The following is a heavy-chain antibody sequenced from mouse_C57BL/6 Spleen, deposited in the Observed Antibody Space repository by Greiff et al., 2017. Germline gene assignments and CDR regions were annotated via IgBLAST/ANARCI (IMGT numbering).Heavy chain of an antibody. Sequence: EVKLVESEGGLVQPGSSMKLSCTASGFTFSDYYMAWVRQVPEKGLEWVANINYDGSSPYYLDSLKSRFLISRANAKNTLYLQMSSLKSEDAATYYCARDSEGFAYWGQGTLVTVSA. CDR1: GFTFSDYY. CDR3: ARDSEGFAY. V-gene: IGHV5-16*01. J-gene: IGHJ3*01. CDR2: INYDGSSP.